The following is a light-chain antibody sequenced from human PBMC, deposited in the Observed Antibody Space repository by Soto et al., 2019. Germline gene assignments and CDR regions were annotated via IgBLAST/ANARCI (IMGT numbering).Light chain of an antibody. Sequence: DIQMTQSPSSLSASVGDRVTITCQASQDISNYLNWYQQKPGKAPKLLIYDASNLETGVPSRFSGSGSGTDFTVPISSLQPEDIATYYCQQYDNLLPLTFGGGTKVEIK. CDR3: QQYDNLLPLT. CDR1: QDISNY. CDR2: DAS. V-gene: IGKV1-33*01. J-gene: IGKJ4*01.